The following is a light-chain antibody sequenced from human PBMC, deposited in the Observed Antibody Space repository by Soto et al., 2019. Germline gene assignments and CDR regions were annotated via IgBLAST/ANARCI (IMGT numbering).Light chain of an antibody. Sequence: QSVISEPASVSASPGQSITISCPGTSSDVGRYNRVSWYQQHPCKAPKLMIYEVNRGPSGVSNRFSGSKSGTTATLTISGLQAEDEADYSCCSFAGSSTYVFGTGTKVTVL. CDR1: SSDVGRYNR. CDR2: EVN. CDR3: CSFAGSSTYV. J-gene: IGLJ1*01. V-gene: IGLV2-23*02.